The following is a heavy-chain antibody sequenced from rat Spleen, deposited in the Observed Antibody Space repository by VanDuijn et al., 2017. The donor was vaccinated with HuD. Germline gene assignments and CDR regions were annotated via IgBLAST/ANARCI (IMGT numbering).Heavy chain of an antibody. Sequence: QVQLKESGPGLVQPSQTLSLTCTVSGFSLMDYSVHWVRQPPGKGLEWMGVIWGDGSTDYNSALKSRLSISRDTSKSQVFLKMNSLQTDDTAIYFCTRSREKYYGYTSYFDYWGQGVMVTVSS. CDR1: GFSLMDYS. CDR2: IWGDGST. CDR3: TRSREKYYGYTSYFDY. J-gene: IGHJ2*01. D-gene: IGHD1-9*01. V-gene: IGHV2-19*01.